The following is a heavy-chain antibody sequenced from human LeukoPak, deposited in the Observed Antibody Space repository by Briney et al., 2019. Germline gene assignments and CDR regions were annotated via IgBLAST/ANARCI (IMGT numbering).Heavy chain of an antibody. D-gene: IGHD6-19*01. CDR1: GGSFSGYY. V-gene: IGHV4-34*01. J-gene: IGHJ6*02. CDR3: ARVRAVAGGRVYYYYGMDV. Sequence: SETLSLTCAVCGGSFSGYYWSWIRQPPGKGLEWIGEINHSGSTNYNPSLKSRVTISVDASKNQFSLKLSSVAAADTAVYYCARVRAVAGGRVYYYYGMDVWGQGTTVTVSS. CDR2: INHSGST.